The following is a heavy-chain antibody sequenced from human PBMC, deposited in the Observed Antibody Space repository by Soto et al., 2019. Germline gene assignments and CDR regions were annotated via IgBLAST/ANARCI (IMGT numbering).Heavy chain of an antibody. J-gene: IGHJ6*02. CDR1: GYAFTRYG. D-gene: IGHD2-15*01. Sequence: ASVKVSFKASGYAFTRYGISWVRQAPGKGLEWMGWMSSYNKNTNSAQKFQGRVTMTRDTFTNTAYMDLRSLTSDDTAVYYCAREGYCSSGSCALYSHEYFGMDVWGQGTTVTVSS. CDR3: AREGYCSSGSCALYSHEYFGMDV. CDR2: MSSYNKNT. V-gene: IGHV1-18*01.